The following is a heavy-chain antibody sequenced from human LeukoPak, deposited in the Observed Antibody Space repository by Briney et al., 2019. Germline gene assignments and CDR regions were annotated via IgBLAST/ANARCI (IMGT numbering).Heavy chain of an antibody. Sequence: GGSLRLSCAASGFTFSSYGMHWVRQAPGKGLGWVAFIRYDGSNKYYADSVKGRFTISRDNSKNTLYLQMNSLRAEDTAVYYCAVPEQRNLVRGPGNLWGQGTLVTVSS. D-gene: IGHD3-10*02. CDR1: GFTFSSYG. V-gene: IGHV3-30*02. CDR2: IRYDGSNK. J-gene: IGHJ5*02. CDR3: AVPEQRNLVRGPGNL.